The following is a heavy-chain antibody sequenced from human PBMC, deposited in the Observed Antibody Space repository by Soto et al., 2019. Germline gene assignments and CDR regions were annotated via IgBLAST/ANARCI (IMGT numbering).Heavy chain of an antibody. D-gene: IGHD3-16*01. CDR2: ISAYTDYT. V-gene: IGHV1-18*01. J-gene: IGHJ4*02. Sequence: QIQLVQSGAEVKKPGASVKLSCKASGYTFTDHGISWVRQAPGQGFEWMGWISAYTDYTAYAQKFQGRVTMTTDKYTGTAYMELRSLTSDDTAVYYCAKARPRLTQNFLDVYWGQGTLVTVSS. CDR3: AKARPRLTQNFLDVY. CDR1: GYTFTDHG.